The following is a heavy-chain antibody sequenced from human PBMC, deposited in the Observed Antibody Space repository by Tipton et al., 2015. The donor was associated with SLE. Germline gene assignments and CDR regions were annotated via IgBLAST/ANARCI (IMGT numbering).Heavy chain of an antibody. CDR2: IWFDGSNK. D-gene: IGHD7-27*01. V-gene: IGHV3-30*19. Sequence: SLRLSCAASGFTFSSYGMHWVRQAPGKGLEWVAVIWFDGSNKYYADSVKGRFTISRDNSKNTLYLQMNSLRAEDTAVYYCASDLTGYSGMDVWGQGTTVTVPS. CDR1: GFTFSSYG. J-gene: IGHJ6*02. CDR3: ASDLTGYSGMDV.